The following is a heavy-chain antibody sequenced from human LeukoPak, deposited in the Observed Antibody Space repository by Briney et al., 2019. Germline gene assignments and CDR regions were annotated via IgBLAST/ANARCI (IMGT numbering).Heavy chain of an antibody. V-gene: IGHV3-23*01. J-gene: IGHJ6*02. CDR2: ISRNGGTK. Sequence: GGSLRLSCAASGFTFSDYVVSWVRQAPGKGLEWVSGISRNGGTKYYADSVKGRYTISRDNSKNTLYLQMNSLRAVDTAVYFCASGIRDYYYYGLDVWGHGTTVTVSS. CDR3: ASGIRDYYYYGLDV. CDR1: GFTFSDYV.